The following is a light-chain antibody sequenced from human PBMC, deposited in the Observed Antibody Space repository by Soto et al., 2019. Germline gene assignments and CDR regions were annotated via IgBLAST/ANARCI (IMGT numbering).Light chain of an antibody. J-gene: IGKJ4*01. CDR1: QSVSSY. CDR3: QQRSKWPLT. Sequence: PGERATLSCRASQSVSSYLAWYQQKPGQAPRLLIYDASNRATGIPARFSGSGSGTDFTLTIRGLEPEDFAVYYCQQRSKWPLTLGGGTKVEIK. CDR2: DAS. V-gene: IGKV3-11*01.